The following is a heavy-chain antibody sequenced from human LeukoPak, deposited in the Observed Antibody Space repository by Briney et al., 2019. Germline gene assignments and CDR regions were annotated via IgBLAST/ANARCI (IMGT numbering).Heavy chain of an antibody. CDR1: GGSISSYY. Sequence: SETLPLTCTVSGGSISSYYWSWIRQPPGKGLEWIGYIYYSGSTNYNPSLKSRVTISVDTSKNQFSLKLSSVTAADTAVYYCARHGYSSSWYPPYFDYWGQGTLVTVSS. CDR2: IYYSGST. CDR3: ARHGYSSSWYPPYFDY. D-gene: IGHD6-13*01. V-gene: IGHV4-59*08. J-gene: IGHJ4*02.